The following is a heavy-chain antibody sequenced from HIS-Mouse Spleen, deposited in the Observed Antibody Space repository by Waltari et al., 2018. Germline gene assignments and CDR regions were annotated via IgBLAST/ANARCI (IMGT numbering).Heavy chain of an antibody. CDR2: INPNSGGT. CDR1: GYTFTGSS. V-gene: IGHV1-2*02. J-gene: IGHJ4*02. D-gene: IGHD2-2*02. Sequence: QVQLVQSGAEVKKPGASVTVSCKASGYTFTGSSMPWVRPAPGQGLEWMGWINPNSGGTNYAQKFQGRVTMTSDTSISTAYMELSRLRSDDTAVYYCARYNALYRLYYFDYWGQGTLVTVSS. CDR3: ARYNALYRLYYFDY.